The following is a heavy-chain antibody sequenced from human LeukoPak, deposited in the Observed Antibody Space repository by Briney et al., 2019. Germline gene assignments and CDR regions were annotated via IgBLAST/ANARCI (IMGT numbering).Heavy chain of an antibody. V-gene: IGHV1-2*06. J-gene: IGHJ4*02. CDR1: GYTFTGYY. CDR2: INPNSGGT. D-gene: IGHD3-9*01. Sequence: ASVKVSCKASGYTFTGYYMHWVRQAPGQGLEWMGRINPNSGGTNYAQKFQGRVTMTRDTSISTAYMELSRLRSDDTAVYYCARATAIVLRYFDWLLYPDYWGQGTLVTVSS. CDR3: ARATAIVLRYFDWLLYPDY.